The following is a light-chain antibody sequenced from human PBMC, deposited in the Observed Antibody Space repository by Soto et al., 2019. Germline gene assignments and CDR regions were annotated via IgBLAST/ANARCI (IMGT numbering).Light chain of an antibody. CDR1: QSISSY. CDR3: QQSYGTLLT. J-gene: IGKJ1*01. CDR2: AAS. V-gene: IGKV1-39*01. Sequence: DIQMTQSPSSLSASVGDRVTITCRASQSISSYLNWYQQKPGKAPKLLIYAASSLQSGVPSRFSGSGSGTDFTLTISSLQPEDFATYYCQQSYGTLLTFGQGTKVEIK.